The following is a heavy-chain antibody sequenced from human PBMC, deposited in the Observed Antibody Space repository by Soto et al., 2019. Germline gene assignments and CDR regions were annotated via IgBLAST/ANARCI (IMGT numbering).Heavy chain of an antibody. Sequence: ASVKVSCKASGYTFTGYYMHWVRQAPGQGLEWMGWINPNSGGTNYAQKFQGRVTMTRDAHISTAYMELSRLISDDTAVYYCARIIIEAADTFSAFDIWGQGTMVTVSS. D-gene: IGHD6-13*01. V-gene: IGHV1-2*02. CDR1: GYTFTGYY. J-gene: IGHJ3*02. CDR2: INPNSGGT. CDR3: ARIIIEAADTFSAFDI.